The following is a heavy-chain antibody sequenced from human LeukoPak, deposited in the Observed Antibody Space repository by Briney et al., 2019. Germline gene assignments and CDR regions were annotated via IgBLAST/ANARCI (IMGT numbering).Heavy chain of an antibody. CDR3: ARQTAVAGISGWFDP. CDR1: GFTFSSYA. CDR2: ISGSGTST. D-gene: IGHD6-19*01. J-gene: IGHJ5*02. Sequence: GGSLRLSCAASGFTFSSYAMSWVRQAPGKGLEWVSGISGSGTSTHYADSVKGRFTISRDNSKNTLYLQMNSLSAEDTALYYCARQTAVAGISGWFDPWGQGILVTVSS. V-gene: IGHV3-23*01.